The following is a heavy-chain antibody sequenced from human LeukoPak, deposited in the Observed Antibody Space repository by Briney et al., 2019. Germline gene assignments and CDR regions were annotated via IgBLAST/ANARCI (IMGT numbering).Heavy chain of an antibody. Sequence: SETLSLTCAVYGGSFSGYYWSWIRQPPGKGLEWIWEINHSGSTNCNPSLKSRVTISVDTSKNQFSLKLSSVAAADTAVYYCARDPVRGVSSYYFDYWGQGTLVTVSS. CDR3: ARDPVRGVSSYYFDY. D-gene: IGHD3-10*01. CDR2: INHSGST. CDR1: GGSFSGYY. V-gene: IGHV4-34*01. J-gene: IGHJ4*02.